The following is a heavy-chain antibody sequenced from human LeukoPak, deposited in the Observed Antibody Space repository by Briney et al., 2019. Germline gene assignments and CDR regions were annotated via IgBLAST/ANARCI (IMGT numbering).Heavy chain of an antibody. CDR1: GGSISSYY. J-gene: IGHJ4*02. CDR2: IYYSGST. D-gene: IGHD6-19*01. CDR3: ATSSKASSGWPHY. V-gene: IGHV4-59*01. Sequence: SETLSLTCAVYGGSISSYYWSWIRQPPGKGLEWIGYIYYSGSTNYNPSLKSRVTISVDTSKNQFSLKLSSVTAADTAVYYCATSSKASSGWPHYWGQGTLVTVSS.